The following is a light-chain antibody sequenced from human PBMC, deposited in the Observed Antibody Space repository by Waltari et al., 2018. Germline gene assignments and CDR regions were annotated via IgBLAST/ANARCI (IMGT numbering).Light chain of an antibody. CDR3: QTLGTGIWV. J-gene: IGLJ3*02. CDR1: SGHSSYA. V-gene: IGLV4-69*01. CDR2: LNSDGSH. Sequence: QLVLTQSPSASASLGASVKLTCTLSSGHSSYAIAWHQQQPEKGPRYLMKLNSDGSHSKGDVIPDLLSGSSYGARRYLTSSSLQSEDEADYYCQTLGTGIWVFGGGTKLTVL.